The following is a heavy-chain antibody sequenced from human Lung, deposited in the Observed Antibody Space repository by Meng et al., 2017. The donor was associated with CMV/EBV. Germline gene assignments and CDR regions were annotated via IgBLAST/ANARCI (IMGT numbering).Heavy chain of an antibody. CDR3: ARVVWNDRIYYGMDV. D-gene: IGHD1-1*01. CDR2: IYFTGTT. J-gene: IGHJ6*02. Sequence: LRLSCTVSGGSISSGDYYWSWIRQPPGKGLEWIGYIYFTGTTYHNPSLRSRLTISVDTSRNQFSLRLSSVTAGDTDVYYCARVVWNDRIYYGMDVWGQGXTVTVSS. CDR1: GGSISSGDYY. V-gene: IGHV4-30-4*08.